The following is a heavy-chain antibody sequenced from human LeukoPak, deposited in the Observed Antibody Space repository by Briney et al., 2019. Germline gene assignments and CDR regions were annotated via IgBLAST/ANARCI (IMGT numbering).Heavy chain of an antibody. J-gene: IGHJ4*02. CDR2: ISSSSSYI. V-gene: IGHV3-21*01. D-gene: IGHD4-17*01. CDR3: ASTTVTTKIVGFDY. CDR1: GFTFSSYS. Sequence: PGGSLRLSCAASGFTFSSYSMNWVRQAPGKGLEWVSSISSSSSYIYYADSVKGRFTISRDNAKNSLYLQMNSLRAEDTAVYYCASTTVTTKIVGFDYWGQGTLVTVSS.